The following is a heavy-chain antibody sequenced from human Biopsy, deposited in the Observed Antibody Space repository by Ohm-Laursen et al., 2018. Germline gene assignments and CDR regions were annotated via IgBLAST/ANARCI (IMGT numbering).Heavy chain of an antibody. Sequence: ASVKVSCKPSGYTFTNYGISWVRQAPGQGLEWMGWISPYNGDTDYAQKLQGRVTMTTDTSTSTAYMDLRSLRSDDTAVYYCARDRWPLVTLLGLVVFDFWGQGTLVTVSS. CDR1: GYTFTNYG. J-gene: IGHJ4*02. CDR3: ARDRWPLVTLLGLVVFDF. V-gene: IGHV1-18*01. CDR2: ISPYNGDT. D-gene: IGHD3-3*01.